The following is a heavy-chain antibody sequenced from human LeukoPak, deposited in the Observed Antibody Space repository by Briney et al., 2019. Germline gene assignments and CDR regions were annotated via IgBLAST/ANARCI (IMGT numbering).Heavy chain of an antibody. J-gene: IGHJ3*02. CDR1: GFTFSSYS. V-gene: IGHV3-21*04. CDR3: ARPDRYYDSSGPNRDDAFDI. CDR2: ISSSSSYI. Sequence: GGSLRLSCAASGFTFSSYSMNWVRQAPGKGLEWVSSISSSSSYIYYADSVKGRFTISRDNAKNSLYLQMNSLRAEDTAVYYCARPDRYYDSSGPNRDDAFDIWGQGTMVTVSS. D-gene: IGHD3-22*01.